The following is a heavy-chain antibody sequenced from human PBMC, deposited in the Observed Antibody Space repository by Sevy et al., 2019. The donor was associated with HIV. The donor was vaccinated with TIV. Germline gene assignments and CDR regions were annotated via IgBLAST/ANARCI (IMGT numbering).Heavy chain of an antibody. CDR1: GFTFDDYG. J-gene: IGHJ3*01. CDR2: INWNGGST. Sequence: GGSLRLSCAASGFTFDDYGMSWVRQAPGKGLEWVSGINWNGGSTGYAESVKGRFTSSRDNAKNSLYLQMNSLRAEDTALYYCARRVRNYYDSSGADDVFDVWGQGTMVTVSS. CDR3: ARRVRNYYDSSGADDVFDV. V-gene: IGHV3-20*04. D-gene: IGHD3-22*01.